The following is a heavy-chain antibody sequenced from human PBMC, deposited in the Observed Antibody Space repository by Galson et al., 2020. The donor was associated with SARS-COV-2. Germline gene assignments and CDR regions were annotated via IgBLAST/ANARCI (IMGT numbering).Heavy chain of an antibody. J-gene: IGHJ4*02. V-gene: IGHV4-59*01. D-gene: IGHD5-12*01. CDR3: ARLPVARGVDY. Sequence: ASETLSLTCTVSGGSMYIYYWIWIRQSPERGLQWIGYLYYRVKTKYNPSLESRVTISVDTSKNQFSLKLSSVTAADTALYYCARLPVARGVDYWGQGIQVTVSS. CDR2: LYYRVKT. CDR1: GGSMYIYY.